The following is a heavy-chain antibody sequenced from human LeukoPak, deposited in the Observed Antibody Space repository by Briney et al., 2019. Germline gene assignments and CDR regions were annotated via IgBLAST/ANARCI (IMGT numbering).Heavy chain of an antibody. D-gene: IGHD5-18*01. CDR2: IYYSGST. V-gene: IGHV4-31*03. CDR1: GGSISSGGYY. CDR3: AGKAGYSYGLDY. Sequence: PSETLSLTCTVSGGSISSGGYYWRWIRQHPGKGLEWIGYIYYSGSTYYNPSLKSRVTISVDTSKNQFSLKLSSVTAADTAVYYCAGKAGYSYGLDYWGQGTLVTVSS. J-gene: IGHJ4*02.